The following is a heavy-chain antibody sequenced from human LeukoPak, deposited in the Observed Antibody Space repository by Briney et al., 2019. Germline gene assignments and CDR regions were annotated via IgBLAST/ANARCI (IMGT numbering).Heavy chain of an antibody. Sequence: PSETLSLTCTVSGGSISSGGYYWSWIRQHPGTGLEWLGYIYYSGSTYYNPSLKSRVTISVDTSKNQFSLKLSSVTAADTAVYYCARDHDYGDYSYGMDVWGQGTTVTVSS. D-gene: IGHD4-17*01. CDR1: GGSISSGGYY. CDR3: ARDHDYGDYSYGMDV. J-gene: IGHJ6*02. CDR2: IYYSGST. V-gene: IGHV4-31*03.